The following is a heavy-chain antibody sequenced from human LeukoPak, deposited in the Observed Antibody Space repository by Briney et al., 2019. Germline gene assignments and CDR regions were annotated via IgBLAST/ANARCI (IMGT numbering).Heavy chain of an antibody. V-gene: IGHV3-23*01. CDR3: AKDRAGEYQLLLYWFDP. J-gene: IGHJ5*02. D-gene: IGHD2-2*01. CDR2: ISGSGGST. CDR1: GFTFSSYA. Sequence: QAGGSLRLSCAASGFTFSSYAMSWVRQAPGKGLEWVSAISGSGGSTYYADSVKGRFTISRDNSKNTLYLQMNSLRAEDTAVYYCAKDRAGEYQLLLYWFDPWGQGTLVTVSS.